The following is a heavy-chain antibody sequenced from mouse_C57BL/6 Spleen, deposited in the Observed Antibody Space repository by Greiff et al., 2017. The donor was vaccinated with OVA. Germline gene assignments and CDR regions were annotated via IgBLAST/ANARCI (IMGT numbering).Heavy chain of an antibody. J-gene: IGHJ3*01. D-gene: IGHD1-1*01. CDR3: ARSLYGSSAY. Sequence: VKLQQPGAELVKPGASVKLSCKASGYTFTSYWMQWVKQRPGQGLEWIGEIDPSDSYTNYNQKFKGKATLTVDTSSSTAYMQLSSLTSEDSAVYYCARSLYGSSAYWGQGTLVTVSA. V-gene: IGHV1-50*01. CDR1: GYTFTSYW. CDR2: IDPSDSYT.